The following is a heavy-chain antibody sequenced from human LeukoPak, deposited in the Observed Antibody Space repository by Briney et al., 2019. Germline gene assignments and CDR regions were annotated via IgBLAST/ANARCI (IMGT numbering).Heavy chain of an antibody. CDR2: SYYSGST. Sequence: LFISCAVSAGSSSNYYWCWIRQPPGKGLEWIGYSYYSGSTNYNPSLKSTVTISVDTSKNQFSLKLSSVTAADTAVYYCARHWGKCCGSGPSRFGSWGQGTLVTVSS. V-gene: IGHV4-59*08. J-gene: IGHJ5*02. D-gene: IGHD3-10*01. CDR1: AGSSSNYY. CDR3: ARHWGKCCGSGPSRFGS.